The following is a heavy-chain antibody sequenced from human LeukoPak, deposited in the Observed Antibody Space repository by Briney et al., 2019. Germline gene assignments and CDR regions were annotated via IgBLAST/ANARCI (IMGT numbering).Heavy chain of an antibody. CDR3: ATSSSWPPGWDY. V-gene: IGHV3-9*01. CDR1: GFTFHEYA. Sequence: GGSLRLSCAASGFTFHEYAMHWVRQAPGKGLEWVSGISWNNTNIGYADSVKGRLTISRDNAKNSLYLQMNSLRGEDTAVYYCATSSSWPPGWDYWGQGTLVTVSS. CDR2: ISWNNTNI. D-gene: IGHD6-13*01. J-gene: IGHJ4*02.